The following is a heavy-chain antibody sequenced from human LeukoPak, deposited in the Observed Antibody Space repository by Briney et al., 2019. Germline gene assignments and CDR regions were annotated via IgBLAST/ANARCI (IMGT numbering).Heavy chain of an antibody. Sequence: GGSLRLSCAASGFTFSSYGMSWVRQAPGKGLEWVSAISGSGGSTYYADSVKGRFTISRDNSKNTLYLQMNSLRAEDTAVYYCAKQRGSYYYYYMDVWGKGTTVTISS. CDR3: AKQRGSYYYYYMDV. CDR2: ISGSGGST. J-gene: IGHJ6*03. CDR1: GFTFSSYG. V-gene: IGHV3-23*01.